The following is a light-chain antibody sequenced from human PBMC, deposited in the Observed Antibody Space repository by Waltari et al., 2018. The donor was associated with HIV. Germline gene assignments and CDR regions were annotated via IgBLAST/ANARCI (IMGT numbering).Light chain of an antibody. Sequence: ETVLTQSPGTLSLSPGERATLSCRAMQSVSSSYLAWYQQKPGQTPRLLIYGAASRATGIPDRFSGSGSGTDFTLTISRLEPEDFAVYYCQQYGNSPWTFGQGTKVEIK. J-gene: IGKJ1*01. CDR2: GAA. V-gene: IGKV3-20*01. CDR1: QSVSSSY. CDR3: QQYGNSPWT.